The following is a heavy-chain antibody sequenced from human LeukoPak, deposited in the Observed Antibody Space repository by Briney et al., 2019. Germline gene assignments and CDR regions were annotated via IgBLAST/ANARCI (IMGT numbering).Heavy chain of an antibody. CDR2: IYYSGST. CDR3: AKSGGYGLIDY. V-gene: IGHV4-39*01. J-gene: IGHJ4*02. Sequence: SETLSLTCTVSGASISGTAYYWGWVRQPPRKGLEWIGNIYYSGSTYYNASLQSRVTISIDTSKNQFSLRLGSVTAADTAMYFCAKSGGYGLIDYWGQGTLVTVSS. CDR1: GASISGTAYY. D-gene: IGHD1-26*01.